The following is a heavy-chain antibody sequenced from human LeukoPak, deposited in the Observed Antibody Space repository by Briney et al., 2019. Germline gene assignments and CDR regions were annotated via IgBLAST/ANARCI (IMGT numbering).Heavy chain of an antibody. CDR2: IYYSGST. CDR3: ARGGSSGWPDY. Sequence: SETLSLTCTVSGGSISSYCWSWIRQPPGKGLEWIGFIYYSGSTNYNPSLKSRVTMSIDTSKNQFSLRLSSVTAADTAVYYCARGGSSGWPDYWGQGILVTVAS. J-gene: IGHJ4*02. D-gene: IGHD6-19*01. CDR1: GGSISSYC. V-gene: IGHV4-59*01.